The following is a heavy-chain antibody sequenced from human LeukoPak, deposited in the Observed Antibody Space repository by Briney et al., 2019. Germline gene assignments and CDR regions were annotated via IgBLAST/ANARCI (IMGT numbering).Heavy chain of an antibody. CDR3: ARWGGTRQYYFDY. V-gene: IGHV3-33*01. CDR1: GFIFSDYG. CDR2: TRFDGSIK. Sequence: GGSLRLSCAASGFIFSDYGFHWVRQAPGKGLEWVAVTRFDGSIKQYADSVEGRFTISRDDSKNTLYLQMNFLKSEDTAVYYCARWGGTRQYYFDYWGQGTLVTVSS. J-gene: IGHJ4*02. D-gene: IGHD1-1*01.